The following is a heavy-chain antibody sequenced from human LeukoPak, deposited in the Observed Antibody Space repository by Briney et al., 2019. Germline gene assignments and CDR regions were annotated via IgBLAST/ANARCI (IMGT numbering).Heavy chain of an antibody. Sequence: PGGSLRLSCAASGFTLSFYEMIWVSHAPGKGLEWVSYISSSGRTIYYTDSVKGRFTISRDNTKKSLYLQMNSLSADDTAVYYCARRANGFDYWGQGTLLTVSS. J-gene: IGHJ4*02. CDR2: ISSSGRTI. CDR3: ARRANGFDY. V-gene: IGHV3-48*03. CDR1: GFTLSFYE.